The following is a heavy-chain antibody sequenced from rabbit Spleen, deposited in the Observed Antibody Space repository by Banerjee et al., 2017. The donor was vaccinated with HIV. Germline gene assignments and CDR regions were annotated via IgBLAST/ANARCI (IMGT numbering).Heavy chain of an antibody. CDR3: VRDRHSSGWGVPLYYFNL. CDR2: IGAGSSGST. J-gene: IGHJ4*01. D-gene: IGHD4-1*01. Sequence: QEQLVESGGGLVKPGASLTLTCKASGFSFNSGYDMCWVRQAPGKGLEWIACIGAGSSGSTYSATWAKGRFTISSHNAQNTLYLQLDSLTAADTATYFCVRDRHSSGWGVPLYYFNLWGPGTLVTVS. V-gene: IGHV1S45*01. CDR1: GFSFNSGYD.